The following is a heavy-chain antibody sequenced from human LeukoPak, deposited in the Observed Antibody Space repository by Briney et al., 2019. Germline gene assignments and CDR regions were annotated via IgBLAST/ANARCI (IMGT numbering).Heavy chain of an antibody. CDR3: AKDQIGYCSGGSCYDFDY. V-gene: IGHV3-23*01. CDR2: ISGSGDGT. CDR1: GFTFSTYD. Sequence: GGSLRLSCAASGFTFSTYDMSWVRQAPGKGLEWVSGISGSGDGTYYADSVKGRFTISRDNSKNTLYLQSNSLRAEDTAIYYCAKDQIGYCSGGSCYDFDYWGQGTLVTVSS. J-gene: IGHJ4*02. D-gene: IGHD2-15*01.